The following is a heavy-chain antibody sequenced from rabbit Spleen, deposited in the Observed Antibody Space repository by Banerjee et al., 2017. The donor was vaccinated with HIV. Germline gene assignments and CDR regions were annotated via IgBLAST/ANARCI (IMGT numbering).Heavy chain of an antibody. Sequence: QEQLKETGGGLVQPGGSLTLSCKASGFDFTSDYMSWVRQAPGKGLEWIACINVITGESVYASWAKGRFTISKTSSTTVTLQMTSLTAADTATYFCARGSATMTMVITGYYFNLWGPGTLVTVS. D-gene: IGHD2-1*01. CDR1: GFDFTSDYM. CDR2: INVITGES. CDR3: ARGSATMTMVITGYYFNL. J-gene: IGHJ4*01. V-gene: IGHV1S45*01.